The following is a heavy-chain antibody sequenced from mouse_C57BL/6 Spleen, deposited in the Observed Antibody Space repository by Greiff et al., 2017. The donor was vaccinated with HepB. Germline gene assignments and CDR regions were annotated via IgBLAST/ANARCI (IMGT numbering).Heavy chain of an antibody. Sequence: QVHVKQSGPELVKPGASVKISCKASGYAFSSSWMNWVKQRPGKGLEWIGRIYPGDGDTNYNGKFKGKATLTADKSSSTAYMQLSSLTSEDSAVYFCARGGNYAYWGQGTLVTVSA. V-gene: IGHV1-82*01. CDR1: GYAFSSSW. CDR2: IYPGDGDT. J-gene: IGHJ3*01. D-gene: IGHD2-1*01. CDR3: ARGGNYAY.